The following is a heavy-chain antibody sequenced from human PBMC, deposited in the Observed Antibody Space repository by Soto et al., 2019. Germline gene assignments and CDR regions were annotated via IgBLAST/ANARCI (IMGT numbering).Heavy chain of an antibody. V-gene: IGHV1-69*19. D-gene: IGHD3-10*01. CDR2: ISPMFGAA. CDR3: AREVQVHTPAFVY. CDR1: GGTFNTYA. J-gene: IGHJ4*02. Sequence: QVQLVQSGAEMKKPGSSVKVSFQSSGGTFNTYAMNWVRQAPGQGPEWMGDISPMFGAANYEPKFQGRVTITADESTRTSYMQLRSLTSEDTALYFCAREVQVHTPAFVYWGQGTLVTVSS.